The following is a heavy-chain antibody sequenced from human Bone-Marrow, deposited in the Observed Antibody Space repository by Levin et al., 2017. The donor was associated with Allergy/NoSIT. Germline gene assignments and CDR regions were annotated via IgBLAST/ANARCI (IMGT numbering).Heavy chain of an antibody. Sequence: LSLTCAASGFTFSSSWMSWVRPAPGKGLEWVANIKQDGSEKYYVDSVKGRFTISRDNAKNSLYLQMNSLRAEDTAVYYCARDSSGYYYTFDYWGQGTLVTVSS. D-gene: IGHD3-22*01. V-gene: IGHV3-7*01. CDR3: ARDSSGYYYTFDY. J-gene: IGHJ4*02. CDR2: IKQDGSEK. CDR1: GFTFSSSW.